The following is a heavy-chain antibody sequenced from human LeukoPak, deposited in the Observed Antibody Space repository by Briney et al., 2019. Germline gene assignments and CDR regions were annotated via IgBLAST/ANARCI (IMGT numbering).Heavy chain of an antibody. D-gene: IGHD2-2*01. CDR3: ARGTAAMTDYYYYYYMDV. Sequence: SETLSLTCTVSGGSISSHYWSWIRQPPGKGLEWIGYIYYSGSTNYNPSLKSRVTISVDTSKNQFSLKLSSVTAADTAVYYCARGTAAMTDYYYYYYMDVWGKGPRSPSP. V-gene: IGHV4-59*11. CDR1: GGSISSHY. J-gene: IGHJ6*03. CDR2: IYYSGST.